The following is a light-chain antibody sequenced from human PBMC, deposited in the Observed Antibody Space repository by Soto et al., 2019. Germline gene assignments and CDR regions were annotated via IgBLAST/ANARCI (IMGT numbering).Light chain of an antibody. J-gene: IGKJ1*01. V-gene: IGKV2-28*01. CDR2: LGS. CDR1: QSLLQTNGYNY. CDR3: MQALQTPWA. Sequence: DIVMTQSPLSLPVTPGEPASISCRSSQSLLQTNGYNYLDWYLQKPGQSPQLLIYLGSNRASGVPDRFSGSGSGTDVTLKISRVEAEDVGVYYCMQALQTPWAFGQGTKVEIK.